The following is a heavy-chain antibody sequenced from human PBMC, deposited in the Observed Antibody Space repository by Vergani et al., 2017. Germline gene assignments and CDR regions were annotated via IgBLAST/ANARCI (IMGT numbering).Heavy chain of an antibody. V-gene: IGHV3-21*04. J-gene: IGHJ4*02. CDR3: ARDPKVGWLVHY. CDR1: GFTFSSYS. Sequence: EVQLVESGGGLVKPGGSLRLSCAASGFTFSSYSMNWVRQAPGKGLEWVSSISSSSSYIYYADSVKGRFTISRDNAKNSLYLQMNCLGAEDTAGYYCARDPKVGWLVHYWGQGTLVTVSS. CDR2: ISSSSSYI. D-gene: IGHD6-19*01.